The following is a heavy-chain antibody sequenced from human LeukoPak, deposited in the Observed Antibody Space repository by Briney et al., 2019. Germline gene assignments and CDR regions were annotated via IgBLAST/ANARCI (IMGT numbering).Heavy chain of an antibody. J-gene: IGHJ4*02. Sequence: ASVKVSCKVSGYTLTELSMHWVRQAPGKGLEWMGGFDPEDGETIYAQKFQGRVTMTEDTSTDTAYMELSSLRSGDTAVYYCATVGYYDSSGYSEPFDYWGQGTLVTVSS. D-gene: IGHD3-22*01. CDR3: ATVGYYDSSGYSEPFDY. CDR1: GYTLTELS. V-gene: IGHV1-24*01. CDR2: FDPEDGET.